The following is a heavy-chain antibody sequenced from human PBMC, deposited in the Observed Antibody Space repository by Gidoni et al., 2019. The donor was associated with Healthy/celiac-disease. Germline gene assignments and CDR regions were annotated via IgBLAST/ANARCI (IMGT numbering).Heavy chain of an antibody. CDR1: GGSISSSSYY. D-gene: IGHD6-13*01. CDR3: ARRPRIAAAGYFDY. J-gene: IGHJ4*02. V-gene: IGHV4-39*01. Sequence: QLQLQESGPGLVKPSETLSLTGTVSGGSISSSSYYWGWIRQPPGKGLEWIGSFYYSGSTYYYPSLKSRVTISVDTSKNQFSLKLSSVTAADTAVYYCARRPRIAAAGYFDYWGQGTLVTVSS. CDR2: FYYSGST.